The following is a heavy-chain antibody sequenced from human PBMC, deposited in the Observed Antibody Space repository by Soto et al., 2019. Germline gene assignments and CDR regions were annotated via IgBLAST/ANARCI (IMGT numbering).Heavy chain of an antibody. D-gene: IGHD3-16*01. V-gene: IGHV1-2*02. CDR3: ARNMVYYDGPGSGNGHGF. CDR1: GYTFTSYY. J-gene: IGHJ6*02. CDR2: INPKFGDT. Sequence: QVQLVQSGAEMKEPGDSVRVSCEASGYTFTSYYIHRVRQAPGQGLAWMGWINPKFGDTTYAPDFQGRVSTTRDMSISTVYMELGRLTSVGTAIYWCARNMVYYDGPGSGNGHGFWGQGTTVTVFS.